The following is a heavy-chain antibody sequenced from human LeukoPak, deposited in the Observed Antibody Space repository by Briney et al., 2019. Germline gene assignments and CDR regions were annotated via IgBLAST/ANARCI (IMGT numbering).Heavy chain of an antibody. D-gene: IGHD1-26*01. CDR1: GYTFTSYA. CDR3: AIPGRWELRTLYYMDV. J-gene: IGHJ6*03. Sequence: ASVKVSCKASGYTFTSYAMHWVRQAPGQRLEWMGWINAGNGNTKYSQEFQGRVTITRDTSASTAYMELSSLRSDDTAVYYCAIPGRWELRTLYYMDVWGKGTTVTVSS. CDR2: INAGNGNT. V-gene: IGHV1-3*01.